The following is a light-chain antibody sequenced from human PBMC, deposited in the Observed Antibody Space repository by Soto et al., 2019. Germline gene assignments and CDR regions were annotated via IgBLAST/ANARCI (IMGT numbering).Light chain of an antibody. CDR2: GAS. CDR3: QQYGSSST. CDR1: QSVTSNY. V-gene: IGKV3-20*01. Sequence: EIVLTQSPGTLSLSPGERATLSCRASQSVTSNYLAWYQKKPGQAPRVLIYGASNRATGIPDRFSGSGSGTDFTLTISRLEPEDFAVYYCQQYGSSSTFGQGTKVEGK. J-gene: IGKJ1*01.